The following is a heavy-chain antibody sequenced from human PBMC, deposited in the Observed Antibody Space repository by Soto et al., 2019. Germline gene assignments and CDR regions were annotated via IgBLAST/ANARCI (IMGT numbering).Heavy chain of an antibody. J-gene: IGHJ4*02. D-gene: IGHD4-17*01. CDR2: ISKEGTFK. CDR1: GFSFSDSN. V-gene: IGHV3-30*18. CDR3: VKGSLPGDYERNFDS. Sequence: QVQLVESGGGVVQPGRSLRLSCAASGFSFSDSNMHWVRKAPGKGLQWVARISKEGTFKYYADSVKGRFTISRDNSENILYLQINSLIAEDTAVYFCVKGSLPGDYERNFDSWGQGMLVTVSS.